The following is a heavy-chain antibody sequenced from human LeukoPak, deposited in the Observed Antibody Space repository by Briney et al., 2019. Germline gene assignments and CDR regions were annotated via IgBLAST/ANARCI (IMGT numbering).Heavy chain of an antibody. CDR3: ARGYCSGGSCYHFES. CDR2: ISAYNGNT. CDR1: GYTFTSYG. Sequence: ASVKVSCKASGYTFTSYGISWVRQAPGQGLEWMGWISAYNGNTNYAQKLQGRVTMTTDTSTSTAYMELRSLRSDDTAVYYCARGYCSGGSCYHFESWGQGTLVTVSS. V-gene: IGHV1-18*01. D-gene: IGHD2-15*01. J-gene: IGHJ4*02.